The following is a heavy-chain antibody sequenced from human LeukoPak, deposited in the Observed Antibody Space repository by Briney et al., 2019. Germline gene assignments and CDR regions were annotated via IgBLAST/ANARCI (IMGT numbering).Heavy chain of an antibody. CDR2: MSTSGST. D-gene: IGHD3-22*01. V-gene: IGHV4-4*09. J-gene: IGHJ3*02. CDR3: ARHRGYDRSGYYFVDAFDI. Sequence: PSETLSLTCTVSGGPISSYYWSWIRQPPGKGLEWIGYMSTSGSTNYDPSLMSRVTISLDTSKNQFSLKLNSVTAADTAVYYCARHRGYDRSGYYFVDAFDIWGQGTMVTVSS. CDR1: GGPISSYY.